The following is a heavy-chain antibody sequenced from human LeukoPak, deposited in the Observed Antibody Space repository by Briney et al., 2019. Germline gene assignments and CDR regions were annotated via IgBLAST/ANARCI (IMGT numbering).Heavy chain of an antibody. CDR1: GFTFSDYY. J-gene: IGHJ4*02. Sequence: GGSLRLSCAASGFTFSDYYMSWIRQAPGKGLEWVANIRDDGSEKFYVDSVKGRFTISRDNTKNSLYLQMNSLRAEDTAVYYCAGFRVSVWGQGTLVTVSS. V-gene: IGHV3-7*01. CDR3: AGFRVSV. D-gene: IGHD3-10*01. CDR2: IRDDGSEK.